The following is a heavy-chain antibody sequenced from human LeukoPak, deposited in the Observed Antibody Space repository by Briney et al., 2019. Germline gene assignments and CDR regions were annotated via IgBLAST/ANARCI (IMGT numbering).Heavy chain of an antibody. CDR1: GFTFSSYS. Sequence: GGSLRLSCAASGFTFSSYSMNWVRQAPGKGLEWVAVISYDGSNKYYADSVKGRFTISRDNSKNTLYLQMNSLRAEDTAVYYCARDLIAAAGSNTLFDYWGQGTLVTVSS. J-gene: IGHJ4*02. CDR2: ISYDGSNK. V-gene: IGHV3-30*03. D-gene: IGHD6-13*01. CDR3: ARDLIAAAGSNTLFDY.